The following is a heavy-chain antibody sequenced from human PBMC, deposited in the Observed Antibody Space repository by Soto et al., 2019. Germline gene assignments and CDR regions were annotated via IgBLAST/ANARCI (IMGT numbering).Heavy chain of an antibody. CDR3: SGAERTETAYCSVN. V-gene: IGHV3-49*04. Sequence: ALRPSGPGAGFPCCDFAMNWVRHATAKGLECGGLIRNQSYQETTEYDAAVKGRFTISRDTSNGIAYLQMTSLNIADSAVYYCSGAERTETAYCSVNWGQGPPVTVSS. CDR2: IRNQSYQETT. J-gene: IGHJ4*02. CDR1: GFPCCDFA. D-gene: IGHD2-21*02.